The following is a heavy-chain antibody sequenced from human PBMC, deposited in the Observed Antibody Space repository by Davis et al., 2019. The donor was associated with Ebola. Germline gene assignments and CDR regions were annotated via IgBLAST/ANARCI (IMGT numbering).Heavy chain of an antibody. CDR2: ISSSGTTT. CDR1: GFTFSSYA. CDR3: AIPDCSGANCYSVYIKN. J-gene: IGHJ4*02. D-gene: IGHD2-15*01. V-gene: IGHV3-23*01. Sequence: PGGSLRLSCAASGFTFSSYAMTWVRQAPGKGLEWVSGISSSGTTTYYVDSVKGRFTISRDNSKNTLYLQMNSLRAEDTAVYYCAIPDCSGANCYSVYIKNWGQGTLVTVSS.